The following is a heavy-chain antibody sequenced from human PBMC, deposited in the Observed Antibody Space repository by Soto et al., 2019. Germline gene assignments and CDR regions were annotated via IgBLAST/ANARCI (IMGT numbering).Heavy chain of an antibody. V-gene: IGHV3-23*01. J-gene: IGHJ4*02. D-gene: IGHD4-17*01. CDR2: ITDNGGST. CDR1: GFNCSGDG. CDR3: AKERATTTAFDY. Sequence: GGSLRLSCATSGFNCSGDGVSWVSQAPGKGLEWVSLITDNGGSTYYADSVKGRFTISRDNTKNTLFLQMNSLRAEDTAVYYCAKERATTTAFDYWGQGALVTVSS.